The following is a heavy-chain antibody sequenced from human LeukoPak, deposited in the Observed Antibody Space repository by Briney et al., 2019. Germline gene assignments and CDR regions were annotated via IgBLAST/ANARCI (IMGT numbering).Heavy chain of an antibody. CDR2: INPNRGGT. CDR3: ARGAEQLVLAEKNYDWFYP. J-gene: IGHJ5*02. Sequence: ASVKVSCKPSVYTFTGYYMHWVRPAPGQGGGWMGWINPNRGGTNYTQKSQGRVTITRDTSISTVYMELSSLRSEDTAVYYCARGAEQLVLAEKNYDWFYPWGQGTLVTVSS. CDR1: VYTFTGYY. D-gene: IGHD6-6*01. V-gene: IGHV1-2*02.